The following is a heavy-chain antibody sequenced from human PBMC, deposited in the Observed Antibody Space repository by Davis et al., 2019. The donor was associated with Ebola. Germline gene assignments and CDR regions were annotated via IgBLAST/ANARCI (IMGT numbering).Heavy chain of an antibody. CDR3: ARGDSSTWRLGFAFDV. Sequence: GESLKISCVASGFTFSPYDMQWVRQTAGEGLEWVSSIGTDGDPHYADSAKGRFTISRENAKNSLYLQMNYLNAGDTALYYCARGDSSTWRLGFAFDVWGQGTVVTVSS. V-gene: IGHV3-13*05. J-gene: IGHJ3*01. CDR1: GFTFSPYD. D-gene: IGHD6-13*01. CDR2: IGTDGDP.